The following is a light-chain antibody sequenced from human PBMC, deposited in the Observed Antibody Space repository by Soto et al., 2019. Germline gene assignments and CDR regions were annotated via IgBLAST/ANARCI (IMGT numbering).Light chain of an antibody. CDR3: VSYTSRTPYV. V-gene: IGLV2-14*03. J-gene: IGLJ1*01. Sequence: QSALTQPASVSDSPGQSITISCTGTSSDVGGSNFVSWYQQHPGKPPKLIIYDVANRPSGVSNRLSGSKSGSTASLIISRLQTEDEADYSCVSYTSRTPYVFGTGTK. CDR2: DVA. CDR1: SSDVGGSNF.